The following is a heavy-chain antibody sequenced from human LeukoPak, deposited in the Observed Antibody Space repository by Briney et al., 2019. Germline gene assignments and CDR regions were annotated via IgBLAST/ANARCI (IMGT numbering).Heavy chain of an antibody. CDR3: ARGCCSVSGLYFEF. V-gene: IGHV3-7*03. Sequence: GGSLRLSCAASGFTFSNYFMGWVRQAPGKGLEWVANINKDGSGTSYADSVKGRFTISRDNAKNSLYLQMNGLRVEDTAVYYCARGCCSVSGLYFEFWGQGSLVTVSS. CDR1: GFTFSNYF. D-gene: IGHD3-9*01. CDR2: INKDGSGT. J-gene: IGHJ4*02.